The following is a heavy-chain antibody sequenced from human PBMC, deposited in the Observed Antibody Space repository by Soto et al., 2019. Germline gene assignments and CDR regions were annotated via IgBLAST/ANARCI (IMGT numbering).Heavy chain of an antibody. CDR2: ISYDGSNK. CDR3: AKSRGSGNNGMDV. CDR1: GFTFSSYG. J-gene: IGHJ6*02. D-gene: IGHD3-10*01. V-gene: IGHV3-30*18. Sequence: QVQLVESGGGVVQPGRSLRLSCAASGFTFSSYGMHWVRQAPGKGLEWVAVISYDGSNKYYGDFVKGRFTISRDNSKNTLYLQMNSLRAEDTAVYYCAKSRGSGNNGMDVWGQGTTVTVSS.